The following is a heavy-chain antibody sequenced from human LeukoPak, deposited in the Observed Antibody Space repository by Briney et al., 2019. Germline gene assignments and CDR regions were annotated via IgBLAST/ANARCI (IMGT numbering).Heavy chain of an antibody. Sequence: PGGSLRLSCAASGFIFNNYATHWVRQAPGKGLEYVSVVTSNGANTYYGTSVKGGFTVSRDNSKNLVFLDMASLRPEDTAVYFCARSGYIYGTLLDFWGQGTSVTVSP. CDR1: GFIFNNYA. D-gene: IGHD5-18*01. CDR3: ARSGYIYGTLLDF. CDR2: VTSNGANT. V-gene: IGHV3-64*01. J-gene: IGHJ1*01.